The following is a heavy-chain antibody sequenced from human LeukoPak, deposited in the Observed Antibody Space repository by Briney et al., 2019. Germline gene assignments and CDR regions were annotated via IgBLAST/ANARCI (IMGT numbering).Heavy chain of an antibody. D-gene: IGHD6-13*01. CDR2: ITTTSS. V-gene: IGHV3-21*01. J-gene: IGHJ4*02. Sequence: GGSLRLSCAASGFTFSSSALSWVRQAPGKGLEWVSSITTTSSFYADSVKGRFTISRDNAKNSLYLQMDSLRADDTAVYHCARDSVEAAVSAYWGQGTLVTVSS. CDR3: ARDSVEAAVSAY. CDR1: GFTFSSSA.